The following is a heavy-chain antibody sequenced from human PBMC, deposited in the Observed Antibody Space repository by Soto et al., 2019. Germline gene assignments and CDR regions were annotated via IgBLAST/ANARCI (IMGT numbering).Heavy chain of an antibody. CDR2: LTPSGGET. V-gene: IGHV3-23*01. D-gene: IGHD4-17*01. J-gene: IGHJ3*02. Sequence: GGSLRLSCVASGYTFSTYAMSWVRQAPGKGLEWVSALTPSGGETYYADSVKGRFTISRDNSMNALYLQMNSLRIEDTAVYYCAHPRGYGVFDAYDIWGQGTMVTVSS. CDR3: AHPRGYGVFDAYDI. CDR1: GYTFSTYA.